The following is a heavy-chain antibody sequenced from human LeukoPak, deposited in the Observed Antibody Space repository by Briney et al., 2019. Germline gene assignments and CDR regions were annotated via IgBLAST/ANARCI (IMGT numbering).Heavy chain of an antibody. V-gene: IGHV3-74*01. D-gene: IGHD3-10*02. Sequence: GGSLRLSCAASGFTSRSYWMHWVRQAPGKGLVWVSRTNSDGSITNYADSVKGRFTISRDNAKNSLYLQMNSLRAEDTALYYCARDVPHDYWGQGTLVTVSS. CDR3: ARDVPHDY. J-gene: IGHJ4*02. CDR2: TNSDGSIT. CDR1: GFTSRSYW.